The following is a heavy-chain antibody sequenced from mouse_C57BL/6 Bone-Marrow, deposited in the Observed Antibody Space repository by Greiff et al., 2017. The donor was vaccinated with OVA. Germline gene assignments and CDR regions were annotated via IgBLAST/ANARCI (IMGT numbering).Heavy chain of an antibody. CDR1: GFPFSSYG. CDR2: ISSGGRYT. CDR3: ARRAPYWYFDV. Sequence: EVQRVESGGDLVKPGGSLKLSCAASGFPFSSYGMSWVRPTPDKRLEWVATISSGGRYTYYPDSVKGRFPLSRDNAKNTLYLQMSSLKSEDTAMYYCARRAPYWYFDVWGTGTTVTVSS. D-gene: IGHD3-1*01. V-gene: IGHV5-6*01. J-gene: IGHJ1*03.